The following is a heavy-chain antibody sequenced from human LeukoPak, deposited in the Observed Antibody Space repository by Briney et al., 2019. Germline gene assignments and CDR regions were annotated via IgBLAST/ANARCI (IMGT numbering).Heavy chain of an antibody. J-gene: IGHJ6*02. Sequence: GGSLRLSCTASGFTFGDYAMSWFRQAPGKGLEWVGFIRSKAYGGTTEYAASVKGRFTISRDDSKSIAYLQMNSLKTEDTAVYYCTRVRSYYDSSGPHMDVSGQGTTVTVSS. CDR3: TRVRSYYDSSGPHMDV. CDR1: GFTFGDYA. CDR2: IRSKAYGGTT. V-gene: IGHV3-49*03. D-gene: IGHD3-22*01.